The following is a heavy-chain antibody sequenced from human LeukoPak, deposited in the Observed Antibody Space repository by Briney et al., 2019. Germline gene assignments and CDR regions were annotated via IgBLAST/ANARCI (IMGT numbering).Heavy chain of an antibody. CDR2: IYPGDSDT. D-gene: IGHD1-26*01. J-gene: IGHJ5*01. Sequence: PGESLKISCKGSGYSFTNYWIGWVRQMPGKGLEWMGIIYPGDSDTRYSPSFQGQVTISADKSITTAYLQWSSLKASDTATYYCATPFRYSGNLPDSWGQGTLVTVSS. V-gene: IGHV5-51*01. CDR1: GYSFTNYW. CDR3: ATPFRYSGNLPDS.